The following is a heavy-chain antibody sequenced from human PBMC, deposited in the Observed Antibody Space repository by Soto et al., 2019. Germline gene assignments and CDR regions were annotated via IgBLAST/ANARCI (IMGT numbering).Heavy chain of an antibody. D-gene: IGHD2-15*01. CDR1: GFTFSSYG. V-gene: IGHV3-33*01. CDR2: IWYDGSNK. J-gene: IGHJ6*03. Sequence: QVQLVESGGGVVQPGRSLRLSCAASGFTFSSYGMHWVRQAPGKGLEWVAVIWYDGSNKYYADSVKGRFTISRDNSKNTLYLQMNSLRAEDTAVYYCARDGVVVAATQYYYYYVDVWGKGTTVTVSS. CDR3: ARDGVVVAATQYYYYYVDV.